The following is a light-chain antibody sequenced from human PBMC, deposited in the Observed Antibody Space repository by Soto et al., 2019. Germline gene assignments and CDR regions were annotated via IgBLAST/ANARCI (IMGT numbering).Light chain of an antibody. V-gene: IGLV2-11*01. Sequence: QSALTQPRSVSGSPGQSGTISCTGTSSDVGGYNYVSWYQQHPGKAPKIKIYDVSKRPSGVPDRFSGSKSGNTASLTISGLQAEEEADYYCCSWAGNSLVFGGGTKLTVL. CDR1: SSDVGGYNY. J-gene: IGLJ3*02. CDR3: CSWAGNSLV. CDR2: DVS.